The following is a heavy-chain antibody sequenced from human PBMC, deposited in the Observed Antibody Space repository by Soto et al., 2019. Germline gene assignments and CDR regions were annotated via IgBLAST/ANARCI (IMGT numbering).Heavy chain of an antibody. V-gene: IGHV1-18*01. CDR1: GYTFSRIG. CDR3: ARDLDGSGSYYTNY. Sequence: QVPLVQSGAEVKKPGASVTVSCRTSGYTFSRIGISWVRQAPGQGLEWMGWISPHKGDTYYAQRLQGRVTMTTDTSTSTAYMELRSLRFDDTAVYFCARDLDGSGSYYTNYWGQGTLVTVSS. D-gene: IGHD3-10*01. J-gene: IGHJ4*02. CDR2: ISPHKGDT.